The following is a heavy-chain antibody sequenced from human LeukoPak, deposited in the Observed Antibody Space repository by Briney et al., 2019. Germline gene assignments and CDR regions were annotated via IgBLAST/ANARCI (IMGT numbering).Heavy chain of an antibody. D-gene: IGHD2-15*01. CDR1: GFTFSRYW. CDR2: ISADGSVT. Sequence: PGGSLRLSCADSGFTFSRYWMHWVRQTPGKGLVWVSCISADGSVTRYADSVKGRFTISRDNTKSTLYLQMHSLRAEDTAVYSCETAGGDGSRMGFDPWGQGTLVTVSS. CDR3: ETAGGDGSRMGFDP. J-gene: IGHJ5*02. V-gene: IGHV3-74*01.